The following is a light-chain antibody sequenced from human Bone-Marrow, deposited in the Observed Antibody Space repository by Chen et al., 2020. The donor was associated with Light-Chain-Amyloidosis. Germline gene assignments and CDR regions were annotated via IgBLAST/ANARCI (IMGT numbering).Light chain of an antibody. J-gene: IGLJ1*01. Sequence: QSVLTQPPSVSGAPGQKVTILCTGSSSNIGAGNDVHWYQQLPGTTPKILSYGNTNRLSWVPSRFSGSKSGTSASLVISGLQPDDEADYHCQTYANATHVFGTGTNVIVL. CDR2: GNT. CDR1: SSNIGAGND. CDR3: QTYANATHV. V-gene: IGLV1-40*01.